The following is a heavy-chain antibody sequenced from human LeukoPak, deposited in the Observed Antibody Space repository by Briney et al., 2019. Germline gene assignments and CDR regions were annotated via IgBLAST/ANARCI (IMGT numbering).Heavy chain of an antibody. D-gene: IGHD6-19*01. V-gene: IGHV1-18*04. J-gene: IGHJ4*02. Sequence: GASVNVACTASAYTFTSYGISWVRQAPGQGLEWMGWIRAYKSNTNYAQKLQGRVTMTTDTSTSTAYMELRSLRSDDTAVYYCARSPRYSSGHYFDYWGQGTLVTVSS. CDR2: IRAYKSNT. CDR1: AYTFTSYG. CDR3: ARSPRYSSGHYFDY.